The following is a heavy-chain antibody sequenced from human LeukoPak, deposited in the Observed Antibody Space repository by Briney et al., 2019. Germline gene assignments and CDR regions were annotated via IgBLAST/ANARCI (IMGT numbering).Heavy chain of an antibody. D-gene: IGHD3-10*01. CDR1: GFIFSSHA. CDR3: AKDLETINPTMD. V-gene: IGHV3-23*01. CDR2: IGGSGKNT. J-gene: IGHJ4*02. Sequence: PGGSLRLYCAVSGFIFSSHAMSWVRQAPGKGLEWVSSIGGSGKNTFYADAVKGRFTISRDNSKDTLYLQMNSLRAEDTAVYYCAKDLETINPTMDWGQGTLVTVSS.